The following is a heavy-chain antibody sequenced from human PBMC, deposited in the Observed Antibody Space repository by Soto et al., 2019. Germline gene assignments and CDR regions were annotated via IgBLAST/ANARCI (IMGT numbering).Heavy chain of an antibody. J-gene: IGHJ3*02. CDR1: GFTFSSYA. Sequence: GGSLRLSCSASGFTFSSYAMHWVRQAPGKGLEYVSAISSNGGSTYYADSVKGRFTISRDNSKNTLYLQMSSLRAEDTAVYYCVKDRGYSYGPEGGLAFDIWGQGTMVTVSS. D-gene: IGHD5-18*01. CDR3: VKDRGYSYGPEGGLAFDI. CDR2: ISSNGGST. V-gene: IGHV3-64D*08.